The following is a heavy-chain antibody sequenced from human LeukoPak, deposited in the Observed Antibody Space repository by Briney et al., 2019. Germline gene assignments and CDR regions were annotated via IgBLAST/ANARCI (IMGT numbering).Heavy chain of an antibody. V-gene: IGHV3-23*01. CDR1: GFTFSSYS. Sequence: GGSLRLSCAASGFTFSSYSMNWVRQAPGKGLEWVSAISGSGGSTYYADSVKGRFTISRDNSKNTLYLQMNSLRAEDTAVYYCAKALPSRIQLWLSPFDYWGQGTLVTVSS. D-gene: IGHD5-18*01. J-gene: IGHJ4*02. CDR2: ISGSGGST. CDR3: AKALPSRIQLWLSPFDY.